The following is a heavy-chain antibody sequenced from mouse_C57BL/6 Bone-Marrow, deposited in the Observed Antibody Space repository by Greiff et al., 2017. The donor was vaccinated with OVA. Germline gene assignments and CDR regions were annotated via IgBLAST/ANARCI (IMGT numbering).Heavy chain of an antibody. Sequence: EVTLVASGGGLVKPGGSLKLSCAASGFTFSDYGMHWVRQAPEKGLELVAYISSGSSTIYYADTVKGRFTISRDNAKNTLFLQMTSLRSEDTAMYYCARESLYYFDYWGQGTTLTVSS. J-gene: IGHJ2*01. CDR3: ARESLYYFDY. D-gene: IGHD6-5*01. V-gene: IGHV5-17*01. CDR1: GFTFSDYG. CDR2: ISSGSSTI.